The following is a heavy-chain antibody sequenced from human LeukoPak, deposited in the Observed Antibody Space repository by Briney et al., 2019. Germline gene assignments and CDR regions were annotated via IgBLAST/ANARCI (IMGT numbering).Heavy chain of an antibody. V-gene: IGHV3-48*01. Sequence: GGSLRLSCAASGFTFSSYSMNWVRQAPGKGLEWVSYISSSSSTIYYADSVKGRFTISRDNAKNSLYLQMSSLRAEDTALYFCAKDIATYYYGSGTYYRTDLYYYYGMDVWGQGTTVTVSS. CDR3: AKDIATYYYGSGTYYRTDLYYYYGMDV. J-gene: IGHJ6*02. CDR2: ISSSSSTI. CDR1: GFTFSSYS. D-gene: IGHD3-10*01.